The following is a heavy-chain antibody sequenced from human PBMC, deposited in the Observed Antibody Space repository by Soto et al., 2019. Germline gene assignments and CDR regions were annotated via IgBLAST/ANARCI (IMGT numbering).Heavy chain of an antibody. V-gene: IGHV3-66*01. CDR1: GLTVSNNS. Sequence: GGSLRLSCAASGLTVSNNSMNWVRQAPGKGLEWVSITFSGGSTYYADSVKGRFTIPRDNSKNTLHLQMNSLTAEDTAVYYCARAGVYSSANMDVWGKGAPVTVSS. D-gene: IGHD6-25*01. CDR3: ARAGVYSSANMDV. CDR2: TFSGGST. J-gene: IGHJ6*03.